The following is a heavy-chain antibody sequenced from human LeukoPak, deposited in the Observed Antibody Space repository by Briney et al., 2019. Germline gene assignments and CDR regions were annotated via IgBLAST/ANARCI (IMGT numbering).Heavy chain of an antibody. V-gene: IGHV3-21*01. CDR2: ISSSSSYI. Sequence: PGGSLRLSCAASGFTFSSYSMNWVRQAPGKGVEWVSSISSSSSYIYYADSVKGRFTISRDNAKNSLYLQMNSLRAEDTAVYYCARDGWELLPDYWGQGTLVTVCS. CDR1: GFTFSSYS. J-gene: IGHJ4*02. CDR3: ARDGWELLPDY. D-gene: IGHD1-26*01.